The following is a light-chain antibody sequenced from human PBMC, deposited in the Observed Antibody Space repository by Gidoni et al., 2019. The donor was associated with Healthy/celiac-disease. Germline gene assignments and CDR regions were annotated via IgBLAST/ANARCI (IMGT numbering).Light chain of an antibody. CDR1: PGVSSN. CDR2: GAS. Sequence: ETVMTQSPATLSLSPGERATLSCRASPGVSSNLAWYQQKPGQAPRLLIYGASTRATGIPARFSGSGSGTEFTLTISRLQSEDFAVYYCQQYNSWPTFGPGTKVDIK. V-gene: IGKV3-15*01. J-gene: IGKJ3*01. CDR3: QQYNSWPT.